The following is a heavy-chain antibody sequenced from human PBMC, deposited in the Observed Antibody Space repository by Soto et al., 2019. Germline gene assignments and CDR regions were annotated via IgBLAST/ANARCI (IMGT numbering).Heavy chain of an antibody. Sequence: GSLRLSCAASGFTLNSYSMNWVRQAPGKGLEWVSSISSSSSYIYYADSVKGRFTISRDNAKNSLYLQMNSLRAEDTAVYYCARVRIVVVTAIPGENAFDIWGQGTMVTVSS. J-gene: IGHJ3*02. CDR1: GFTLNSYS. CDR3: ARVRIVVVTAIPGENAFDI. CDR2: ISSSSSYI. V-gene: IGHV3-21*01. D-gene: IGHD2-21*02.